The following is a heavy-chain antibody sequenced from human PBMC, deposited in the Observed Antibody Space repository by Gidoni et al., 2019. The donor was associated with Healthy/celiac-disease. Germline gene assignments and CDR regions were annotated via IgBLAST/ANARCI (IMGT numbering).Heavy chain of an antibody. CDR2: ISGSGGST. D-gene: IGHD3-3*01. V-gene: IGHV3-23*04. Sequence: EVQLVESGGGLVQPGGSLRLSCAAAGFTFSSYAISWVRQAPGKGLEWVSAISGSGGSTYYADSVKGRFTISRDNSKNTLYLQMNSLRAEDTAVYYCAKDHTLSYYDFWSGYSNFDYWGQGTLVTVSS. CDR3: AKDHTLSYYDFWSGYSNFDY. J-gene: IGHJ4*02. CDR1: GFTFSSYA.